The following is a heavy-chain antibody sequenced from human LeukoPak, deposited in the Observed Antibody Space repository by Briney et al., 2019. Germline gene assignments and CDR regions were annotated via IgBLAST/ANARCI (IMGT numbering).Heavy chain of an antibody. CDR2: MNPNSGNT. D-gene: IGHD2-2*01. Sequence: GASVKVSCKASGYTFTSYDINWVRQATGQGLEWMGWMNPNSGNTGYAQKFQGRVTMTRDTSISTAYMELSSLRSEDTAVYYCARGVRRYCSSTSCSNWFDPWGQGTLVTVSS. CDR1: GYTFTSYD. CDR3: ARGVRRYCSSTSCSNWFDP. J-gene: IGHJ5*02. V-gene: IGHV1-8*01.